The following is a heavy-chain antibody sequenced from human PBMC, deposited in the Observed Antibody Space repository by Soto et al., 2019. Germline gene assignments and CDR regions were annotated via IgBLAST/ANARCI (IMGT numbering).Heavy chain of an antibody. V-gene: IGHV1-18*01. CDR2: ISAYNGNT. CDR3: ARAADYDILTGYYWLDP. CDR1: GYTFTSYG. Sequence: QVPLVQSGAEVKKPGASVKVSCKASGYTFTSYGISWVRQAPGQGLEWMGWISAYNGNTNYAQKLQGRVTMTTDTSTSTAYMELRSLGSDDTAVYYCARAADYDILTGYYWLDPWGQGTLVTVSS. D-gene: IGHD3-9*01. J-gene: IGHJ5*02.